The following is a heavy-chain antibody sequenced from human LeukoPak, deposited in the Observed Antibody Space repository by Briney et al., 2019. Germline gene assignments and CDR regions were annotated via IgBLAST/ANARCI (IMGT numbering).Heavy chain of an antibody. J-gene: IGHJ4*02. CDR2: VYYSGSTTFNPSSGST. CDR1: GDSVSRYY. V-gene: IGHV4-59*02. D-gene: IGHD3-10*01. CDR3: ARDPRGFGDLEGFDY. Sequence: SETLSLTCTVSGDSVSRYYWSWIRQPPRKGLEWIGYVYYSGSTTFNPSSGSTNYNPSLKNRVTMSIDTSRKQFSLKLSSVTAADTAVYYCARDPRGFGDLEGFDYWGQGTLVTVSS.